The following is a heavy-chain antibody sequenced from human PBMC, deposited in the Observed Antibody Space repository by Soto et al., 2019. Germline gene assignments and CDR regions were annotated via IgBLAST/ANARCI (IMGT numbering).Heavy chain of an antibody. J-gene: IGHJ3*02. CDR3: ARDGAGIAVPGNSFDI. Sequence: WASVKVSCKASGHTFTGYYMYWVRQAPGQGLEWMGWINPNSGGTNYAQTFQGWVTMTRDTSISTAYMELSRLRSDDTAVYYCARDGAGIAVPGNSFDIWGQGTMVTVSS. CDR2: INPNSGGT. V-gene: IGHV1-2*04. D-gene: IGHD6-19*01. CDR1: GHTFTGYY.